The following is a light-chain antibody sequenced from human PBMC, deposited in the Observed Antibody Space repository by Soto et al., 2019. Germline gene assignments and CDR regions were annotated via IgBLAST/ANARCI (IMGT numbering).Light chain of an antibody. CDR2: EVS. CDR1: SSDVGGYNY. CDR3: SSYTSNSTPYV. Sequence: QSVLTQPASVSGSPGQSITISCTGTSSDVGGYNYVSWYQQHPGKAPKLMIYEVSNRPSGVSNRFSGSKSGNTASLTISGLQAEDEADYYCSSYTSNSTPYVFGGGTKLTVL. V-gene: IGLV2-14*01. J-gene: IGLJ2*01.